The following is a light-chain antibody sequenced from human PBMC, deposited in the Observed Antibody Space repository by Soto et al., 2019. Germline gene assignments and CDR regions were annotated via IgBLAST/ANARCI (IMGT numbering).Light chain of an antibody. V-gene: IGLV1-47*02. J-gene: IGLJ2*01. CDR1: SSDIGRNS. CDR3: ATWDDSMRGRGV. CDR2: GDV. Sequence: SVINQPPESAWTHGQKFTIPCAVLSSDIGRNSVYWYQQLPGTAPKLVMYGDVQRPSGVPDRFSGSKSGTSASLAISGLRSEDEADYYGATWDDSMRGRGVFGGGNKVNVL.